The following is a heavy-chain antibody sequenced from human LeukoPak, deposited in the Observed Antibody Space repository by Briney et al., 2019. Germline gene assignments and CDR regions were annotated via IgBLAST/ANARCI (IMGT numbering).Heavy chain of an antibody. CDR1: GYTFTIYA. Sequence: ASVTVSFKGSGYTFTIYAMHWVRQAPGQRLEWMGWINAGNGNTKYSQKFPGRVTITRDTSASTAYMELSSLRSEDTAVYYCASGAFDYWGQGTLVTVSS. D-gene: IGHD4-17*01. V-gene: IGHV1-3*01. J-gene: IGHJ4*02. CDR3: ASGAFDY. CDR2: INAGNGNT.